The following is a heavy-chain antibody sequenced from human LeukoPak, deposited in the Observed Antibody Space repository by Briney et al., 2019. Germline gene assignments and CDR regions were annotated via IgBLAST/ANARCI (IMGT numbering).Heavy chain of an antibody. D-gene: IGHD5-18*01. V-gene: IGHV3-23*01. Sequence: GGSLRLSCAASGFTFSSYAMSWVRQAPGKGLEWVSAISGSGGSTYYADSVKGRFTISRDNSKNTLYLQMSSLRAEDTAVYYCAKGSGYSYGYWFDPWGQGTLVTVSS. CDR3: AKGSGYSYGYWFDP. J-gene: IGHJ5*02. CDR2: ISGSGGST. CDR1: GFTFSSYA.